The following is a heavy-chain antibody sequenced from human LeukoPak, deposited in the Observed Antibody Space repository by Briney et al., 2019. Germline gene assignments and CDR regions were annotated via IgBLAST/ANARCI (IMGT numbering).Heavy chain of an antibody. Sequence: GGPLRLSCAASGFTFSSYAMRWVRQAPGKGLEWVSAISGSGGSTYYADSVKGRFTISRDICKNALYLQMNSLRAEDTRVYYCAESLYYDFWSGIDNWLDPWPQEPVLTVST. V-gene: IGHV3-23*01. CDR2: ISGSGGST. CDR1: GFTFSSYA. J-gene: IGHJ5*02. CDR3: AESLYYDFWSGIDNWLDP. D-gene: IGHD3-3*01.